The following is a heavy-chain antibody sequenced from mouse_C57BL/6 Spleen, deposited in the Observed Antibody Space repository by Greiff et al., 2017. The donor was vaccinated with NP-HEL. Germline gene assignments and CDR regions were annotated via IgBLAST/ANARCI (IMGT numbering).Heavy chain of an antibody. CDR3: ARSTIYDGYSWFAY. D-gene: IGHD2-3*01. V-gene: IGHV1-64*01. J-gene: IGHJ3*01. CDR2: IHPNSGST. Sequence: QVQLQQPGAELVKPGASVKLSCKASGYTFTSYWMHWVKQRPGQGLEWIGMIHPNSGSTNYNEKFKSKATLTVDKSSSTAYMQLSSLTSEDSAVYYCARSTIYDGYSWFAYWGQGTLVTVSA. CDR1: GYTFTSYW.